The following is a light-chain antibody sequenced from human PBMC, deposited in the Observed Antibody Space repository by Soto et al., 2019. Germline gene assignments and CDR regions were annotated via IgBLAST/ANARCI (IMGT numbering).Light chain of an antibody. Sequence: QSVLTQPPSASGTPGQRVTISCSGSSSNIGSNYVYWYQQLPGTAPKLPIYRNNQRPSGVPDRFSGSKSGTSASLAISGLRSEDEADYYCAAWDDSLSGQGVFGGGTKLTVL. CDR3: AAWDDSLSGQGV. CDR2: RNN. CDR1: SSNIGSNY. V-gene: IGLV1-47*01. J-gene: IGLJ2*01.